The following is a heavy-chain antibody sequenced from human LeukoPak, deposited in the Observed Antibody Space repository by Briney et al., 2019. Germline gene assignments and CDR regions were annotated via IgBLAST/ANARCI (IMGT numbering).Heavy chain of an antibody. CDR1: GGTFSSYA. V-gene: IGHV1-69*13. CDR2: IIPIFGTA. D-gene: IGHD3-16*02. J-gene: IGHJ6*03. CDR3: AREDIVPGYYYYMDV. Sequence: SVKVSCKASGGTFSSYAISWVRQAPGQGLEWMGGIIPIFGTANYAQKFQGRVTITADESTSTAYMELSSLRSEDTAVYYCAREDIVPGYYYYMDVWGKGTTVTISS.